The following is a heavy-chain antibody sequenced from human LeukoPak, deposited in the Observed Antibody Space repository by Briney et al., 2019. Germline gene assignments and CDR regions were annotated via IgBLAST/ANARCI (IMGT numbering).Heavy chain of an antibody. CDR3: AKEGDSSYFDY. J-gene: IGHJ4*02. CDR2: IWYDGSNK. CDR1: GFTFSSYG. Sequence: GGSRRLSCAASGFTFSSYGMHWVRQAPGKGLEWVAVIWYDGSNKYYADSVKGRFTISRDNSKNTLYLQMNSLRAEDTAVYYCAKEGDSSYFDYWGQGTLVTVSS. D-gene: IGHD6-19*01. V-gene: IGHV3-33*06.